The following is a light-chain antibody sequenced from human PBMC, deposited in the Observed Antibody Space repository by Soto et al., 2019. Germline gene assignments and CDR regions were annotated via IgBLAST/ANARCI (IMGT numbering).Light chain of an antibody. Sequence: DIQVTQSPSTLSASVGDRVTITCRASQPISTWLAWYQEKPGKAPKLLIYDASSLEGGVPSRFSGSGSGTEFTLTISSLQPDDFATYYCHQYNYYRPTCGQGTKVEIK. V-gene: IGKV1-5*01. J-gene: IGKJ1*01. CDR1: QPISTW. CDR3: HQYNYYRPT. CDR2: DAS.